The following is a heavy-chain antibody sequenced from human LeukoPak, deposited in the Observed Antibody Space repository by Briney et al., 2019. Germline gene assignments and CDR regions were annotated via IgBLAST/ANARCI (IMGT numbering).Heavy chain of an antibody. V-gene: IGHV4-39*07. Sequence: SETLSLTCTVSGGSISSSSYYWGWIRQPPGMGLEWIGSIHYSGSTYYNPSLRTRVTISVDASRNQFSLNLSSVTAADTAVYYCARWSGSVTARNYYYYMDVWGEGTTVTVSS. CDR2: IHYSGST. CDR1: GGSISSSSYY. CDR3: ARWSGSVTARNYYYYMDV. D-gene: IGHD6-6*01. J-gene: IGHJ6*03.